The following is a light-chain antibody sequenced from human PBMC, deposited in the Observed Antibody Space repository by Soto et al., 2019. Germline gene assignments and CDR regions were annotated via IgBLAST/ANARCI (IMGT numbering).Light chain of an antibody. CDR3: QQRSNWLWT. V-gene: IGKV3-11*01. J-gene: IGKJ1*01. CDR1: QSIGIY. Sequence: EIVLTQSPATLSLSPGERATLSCRASQSIGIYLAWYRQKPGQAPRLLIYGASNRATGIPARFSGSGSGTDFTLTITSLEPEDFAVYYCQQRSNWLWTFGQGTKVDI. CDR2: GAS.